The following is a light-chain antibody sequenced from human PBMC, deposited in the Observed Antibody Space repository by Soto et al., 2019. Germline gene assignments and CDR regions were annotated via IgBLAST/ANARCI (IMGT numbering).Light chain of an antibody. CDR1: HDISTF. Sequence: IQMTQSPSSVAASVGDRVTITCRASHDISTFLAWYQQKPGKVPKLLIYTASTLQSGVPSRFSGSGSGTDFTLTISSLQPEDVATYYCQKYNSAPWTFGQGTKVDIK. V-gene: IGKV1-27*01. CDR3: QKYNSAPWT. J-gene: IGKJ1*01. CDR2: TAS.